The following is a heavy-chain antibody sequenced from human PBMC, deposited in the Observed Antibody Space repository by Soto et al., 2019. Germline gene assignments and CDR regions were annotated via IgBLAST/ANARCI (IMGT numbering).Heavy chain of an antibody. J-gene: IGHJ4*02. Sequence: GGSLRPSCATSGFTFSTYAMQWVRQAPGKGLEWVAGLSYDGSKKNYAESVKGRFTISRDNSKNTLHLQMDSLRAEDTAVYYCARESYSSGWFFDYWGQGTLVTVS. CDR3: ARESYSSGWFFDY. D-gene: IGHD6-19*01. CDR1: GFTFSTYA. CDR2: LSYDGSKK. V-gene: IGHV3-30-3*01.